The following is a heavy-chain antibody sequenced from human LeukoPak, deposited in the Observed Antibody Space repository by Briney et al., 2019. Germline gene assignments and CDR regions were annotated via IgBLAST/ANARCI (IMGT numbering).Heavy chain of an antibody. CDR1: GGTFSNYA. J-gene: IGHJ4*02. CDR3: AAPDSSSWHRFDY. CDR2: IIPIFGTA. Sequence: AASVKVSCKASGGTFSNYAISWVRQAPGQGLEWMGGIIPIFGTANYAQKFQGRATITTDESTSTAYMELSSLRSEDTAVYYCAAPDSSSWHRFDYWGQGTLVTVSS. V-gene: IGHV1-69*05. D-gene: IGHD6-13*01.